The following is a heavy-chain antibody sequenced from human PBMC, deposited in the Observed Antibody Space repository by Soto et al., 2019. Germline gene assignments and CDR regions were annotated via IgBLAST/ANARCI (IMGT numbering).Heavy chain of an antibody. CDR2: IYTSGST. J-gene: IGHJ4*02. CDR3: AREAAVAGHFDY. CDR1: GGSISSYY. V-gene: IGHV4-4*07. Sequence: QVQLQESGPGLVKPSETLSLTCTVSGGSISSYYWSWIRQPAGKGLAWIGRIYTSGSTNYNPSLKSRVTMSVDTSKNEFSLKLSSVTAADTAVYYCAREAAVAGHFDYWGQGTLVTVSS. D-gene: IGHD6-19*01.